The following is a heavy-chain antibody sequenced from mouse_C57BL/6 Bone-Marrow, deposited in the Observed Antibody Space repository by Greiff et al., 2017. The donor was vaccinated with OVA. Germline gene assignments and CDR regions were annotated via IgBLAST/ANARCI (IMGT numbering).Heavy chain of an antibody. J-gene: IGHJ3*01. CDR1: GFSLTSYG. D-gene: IGHD2-5*01. CDR2: IWGVGST. Sequence: VKLQESGPGLVAPSQSLSITCTVSGFSLTSYGVDWVRQSPGKGLEWLGVIWGVGSTNYNSALKSRLSISKDNSKSQVFLKMNSLQTDDTAMYYCARRYSNYDWFAYWGQGTLVTVSA. V-gene: IGHV2-6*01. CDR3: ARRYSNYDWFAY.